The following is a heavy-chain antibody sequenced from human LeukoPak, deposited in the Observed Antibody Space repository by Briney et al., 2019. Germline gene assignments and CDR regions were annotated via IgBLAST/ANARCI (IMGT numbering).Heavy chain of an antibody. D-gene: IGHD3-22*01. CDR3: ARYYSDSSGSYYYYMDV. J-gene: IGHJ6*03. CDR2: IYHSGNT. Sequence: SETLSLTCTVSGYSISSGYYWGWIRPPPGKGLEWIGSIYHSGNTYYNPSLKSRVTISVDTSKNQFSLKVSSVTAADTAVYYCARYYSDSSGSYYYYMDVWGKGTTVTIS. CDR1: GYSISSGYY. V-gene: IGHV4-38-2*02.